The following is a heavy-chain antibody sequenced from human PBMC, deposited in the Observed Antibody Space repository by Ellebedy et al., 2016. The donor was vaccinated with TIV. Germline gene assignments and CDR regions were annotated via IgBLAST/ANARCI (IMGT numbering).Heavy chain of an antibody. V-gene: IGHV3-21*01. J-gene: IGHJ4*02. CDR1: GFAFKLYT. Sequence: PGGSLRLSCAASGFAFKLYTLNWVRQAPGKGLEWVSSINSNSHYRNYSDSVKGRFTISRDNAKNSLSLQMDGLRAEDTAIYYCVTDRGEGGIPSFFNFWGQGARVTVST. CDR3: VTDRGEGGIPSFFNF. D-gene: IGHD3-10*01. CDR2: INSNSHYR.